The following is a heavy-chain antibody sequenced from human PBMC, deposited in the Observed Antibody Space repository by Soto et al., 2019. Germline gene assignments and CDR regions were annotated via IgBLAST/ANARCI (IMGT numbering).Heavy chain of an antibody. CDR1: GFTFTSFS. D-gene: IGHD2-8*01. CDR3: ATAMVYAIDS. Sequence: EGLLVEAGGGLVQPGGSLRLSCAATGFTFTSFSMNWVRQAPGKGLEWVSYISSSGDSMYYAGSVKGRFTISRDNAKNSLYLQMNSVSADDTAVYYCATAMVYAIDSWGQGTLVTVSS. V-gene: IGHV3-48*01. CDR2: ISSSGDSM. J-gene: IGHJ4*02.